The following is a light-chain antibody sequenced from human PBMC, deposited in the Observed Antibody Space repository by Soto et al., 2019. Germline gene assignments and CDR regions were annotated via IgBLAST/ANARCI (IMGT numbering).Light chain of an antibody. Sequence: EIVLTQSPGTLSLSPGEIATLSCRASQSVSSSYLAWYQQKPGQAPRLLIYGASSRATGIPDRFSGSGSGTDFTRTISSLEPEDFAVYYCPQYGSSPPYTFGQGTKLEIK. CDR2: GAS. J-gene: IGKJ2*01. CDR1: QSVSSSY. CDR3: PQYGSSPPYT. V-gene: IGKV3-20*01.